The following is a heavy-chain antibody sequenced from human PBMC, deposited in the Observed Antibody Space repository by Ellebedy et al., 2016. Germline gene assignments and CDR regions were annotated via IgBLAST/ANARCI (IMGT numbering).Heavy chain of an antibody. CDR2: ISSSSSPI. CDR1: GFTFSSYA. Sequence: GESLKISCAAPGFTFSSYAMNWVRQAPGKGLEWVSYISSSSSPIYYADSVKGRFTISRDNAKNSLYLQMNSLRAEDTAVYYCARGEAAFDIWGQGTMVTVSS. V-gene: IGHV3-48*04. CDR3: ARGEAAFDI. J-gene: IGHJ3*02.